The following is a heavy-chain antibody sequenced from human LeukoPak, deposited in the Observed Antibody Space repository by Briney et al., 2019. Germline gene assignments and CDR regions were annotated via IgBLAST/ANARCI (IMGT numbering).Heavy chain of an antibody. J-gene: IGHJ5*02. Sequence: GGSLRLSCAASGFTFSSYAMSWVRQAPGKGLEWVSAISGSGGSTYYADSVKGRFTISRDNAKNSLHLQMNSLRAEDTAVYYCARHPYDSRGYVTWGQGILVTVSS. CDR3: ARHPYDSRGYVT. CDR2: ISGSGGST. D-gene: IGHD3-22*01. V-gene: IGHV3-23*01. CDR1: GFTFSSYA.